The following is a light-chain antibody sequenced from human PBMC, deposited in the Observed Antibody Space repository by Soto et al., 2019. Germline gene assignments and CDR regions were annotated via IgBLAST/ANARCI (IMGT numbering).Light chain of an antibody. CDR3: QQYGSSGT. V-gene: IGKV3-20*01. J-gene: IGKJ1*01. Sequence: EIVLTQFPGTLSLSPGERATLSCRASQSVSSNYLAWYQQKPGQAPRLLIDGASSRATGVPDRFSGSGSGTDFTLTISRLEPEDFAVYYCQQYGSSGTFGQGTKVDIK. CDR2: GAS. CDR1: QSVSSNY.